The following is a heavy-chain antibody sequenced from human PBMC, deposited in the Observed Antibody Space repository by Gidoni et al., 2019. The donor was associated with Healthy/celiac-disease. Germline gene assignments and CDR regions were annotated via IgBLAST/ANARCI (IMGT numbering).Heavy chain of an antibody. CDR2: IWYDGSNK. CDR3: ARDWDSSSPPNWYFDL. D-gene: IGHD6-6*01. J-gene: IGHJ2*01. Sequence: QVPLVASGGGVVQPGRSLRLSCAASGFTFSSYGMHWVRQAPGKGLDWVEVIWYDGSNKYYADSVKGRFTISRDNSNNALYLQMNSLRAEDTAVYYCARDWDSSSPPNWYFDLWGRGTLVTVSS. V-gene: IGHV3-33*08. CDR1: GFTFSSYG.